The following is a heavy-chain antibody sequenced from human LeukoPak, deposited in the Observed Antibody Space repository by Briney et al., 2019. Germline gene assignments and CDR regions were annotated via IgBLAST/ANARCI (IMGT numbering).Heavy chain of an antibody. CDR3: ARPKLPRGCWFDP. CDR1: GGSFSGYY. CDR2: INHSGNT. Sequence: PSETLSLTCAVYGGSFSGYYWSWIRQPPGKGLEWIGEINHSGNTNYNPSLKSRVTISVDTSKNQFSLKLSSVTAADTAVYYCARPKLPRGCWFDPWGQGTLVTVSS. D-gene: IGHD5-24*01. V-gene: IGHV4-34*01. J-gene: IGHJ5*02.